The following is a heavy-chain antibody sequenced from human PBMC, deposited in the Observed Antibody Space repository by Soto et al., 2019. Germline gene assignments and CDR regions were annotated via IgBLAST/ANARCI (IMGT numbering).Heavy chain of an antibody. CDR2: ISSSSSTI. CDR3: ARDDHGIIMVRGVSMDDDAFDI. D-gene: IGHD3-10*01. CDR1: GFPFRSYS. Sequence: EVQLVESGGGLVQPGGSLRLSCAASGFPFRSYSMNWVRQAPGKGLAWVSYISSSSSTIYYAASVKGRFTISRDNAKNSLYLQMNSRRDEDTAVYYGARDDHGIIMVRGVSMDDDAFDIWVQGTMVTVSS. V-gene: IGHV3-48*02. J-gene: IGHJ3*02.